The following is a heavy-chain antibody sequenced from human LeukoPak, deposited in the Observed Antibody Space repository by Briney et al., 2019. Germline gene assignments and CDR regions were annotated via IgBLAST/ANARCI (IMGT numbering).Heavy chain of an antibody. CDR2: INPSGGST. Sequence: ASVKVSCKASGYTFTSYYMHWVRQAPGQGLEWKGIINPSGGSTSYAQKFQGRVTITRDTSASTAYMELSSLRSEDTAVYYCARVQYGNWFDPWGQGTLVTVSS. D-gene: IGHD4-11*01. CDR1: GYTFTSYY. J-gene: IGHJ5*02. V-gene: IGHV1-46*01. CDR3: ARVQYGNWFDP.